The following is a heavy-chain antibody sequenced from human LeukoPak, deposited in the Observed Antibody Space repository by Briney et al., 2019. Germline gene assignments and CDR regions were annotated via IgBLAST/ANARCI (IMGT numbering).Heavy chain of an antibody. V-gene: IGHV3-74*01. CDR2: MNEDGRRT. CDR1: GFTLSSSW. Sequence: GGSLRLSCAASGFTLSSSWMHWVRQVPGEGLVWVARMNEDGRRTDVAGSVRGRFTISRDIAKNTLFLQMHSLRVEDTAVYHCVRDFGGEDDFWGQGTLVAVSS. J-gene: IGHJ4*02. CDR3: VRDFGGEDDF. D-gene: IGHD2-15*01.